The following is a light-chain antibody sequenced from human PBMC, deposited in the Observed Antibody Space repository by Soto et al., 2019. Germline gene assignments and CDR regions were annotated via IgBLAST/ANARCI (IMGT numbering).Light chain of an antibody. Sequence: QLVLTQPPSASGTPGQRVTSSCSGSSSNIGSDTVNWYQQLPGTAPKLLIYHNNQRPSGVPDRFSGSQSGTSASLAISGLQSEDGDDYYCASWDDSLNGVVFGGGTKVTVL. CDR2: HNN. CDR3: ASWDDSLNGVV. CDR1: SSNIGSDT. J-gene: IGLJ2*01. V-gene: IGLV1-44*01.